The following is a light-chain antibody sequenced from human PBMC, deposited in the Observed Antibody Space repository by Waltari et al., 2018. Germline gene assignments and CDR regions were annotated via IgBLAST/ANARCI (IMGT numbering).Light chain of an antibody. CDR3: CSYAGSSTGWV. CDR2: EGS. CDR1: SSAVWSYNR. V-gene: IGLV2-23*01. Sequence: QSALTQPASVSGSPGQSITISCTGTSSAVWSYNRVSWYQQHPGKAPKLMIYEGSKRPSGVSNRFSGSKSGNTASLTISGLQAEDEADYYCCSYAGSSTGWVFGGGTKLTVL. J-gene: IGLJ3*02.